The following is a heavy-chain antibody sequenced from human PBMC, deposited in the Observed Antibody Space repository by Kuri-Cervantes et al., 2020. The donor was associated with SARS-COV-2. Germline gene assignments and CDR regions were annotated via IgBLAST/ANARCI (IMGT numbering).Heavy chain of an antibody. CDR3: ARVGPRGTGIAVAGYWYFDL. CDR1: GFTFSSYW. Sequence: GGSLRLSCAASGFTFSSYWMSWVRQAPGKGLEWVANIKQDGSEKYYADSVKGRFTISRDNAKNSLYLQMNSLRDEDTAVYYCARVGPRGTGIAVAGYWYFDLWGRGTLVTVSS. CDR2: IKQDGSEK. V-gene: IGHV3-7*04. D-gene: IGHD6-19*01. J-gene: IGHJ2*01.